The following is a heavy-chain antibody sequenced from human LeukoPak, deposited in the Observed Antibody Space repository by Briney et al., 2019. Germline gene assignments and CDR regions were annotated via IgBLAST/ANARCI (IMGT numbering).Heavy chain of an antibody. V-gene: IGHV4-39*01. CDR3: ARHARRYWYFDL. CDR2: VYYSGIT. D-gene: IGHD6-6*01. CDR1: GGSISSSSYF. J-gene: IGHJ2*01. Sequence: SETLSLTCTFSGGSISSSSYFWGWIRQPPGKGLEWIGNVYYSGITYYNPSLKSRVTISVDTSKNQFSLKLSSVTAADTAVYYCARHARRYWYFDLWGRGTLVTVSS.